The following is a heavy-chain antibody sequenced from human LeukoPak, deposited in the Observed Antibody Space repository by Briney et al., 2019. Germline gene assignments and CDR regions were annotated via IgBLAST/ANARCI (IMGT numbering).Heavy chain of an antibody. CDR2: ISSSSSYI. CDR1: GFTFSSYS. J-gene: IGHJ4*02. Sequence: PGGSLRFSCAASGFTFSSYSMNRVRQAPGKGLEWVSSISSSSSYIYYADSVKGRFTISRDNAKNSLYLQMNSLRAEDTAVYYCARNKESKNVLRYFDWSYWGQGTLVTVSS. CDR3: ARNKESKNVLRYFDWSY. D-gene: IGHD3-9*01. V-gene: IGHV3-21*01.